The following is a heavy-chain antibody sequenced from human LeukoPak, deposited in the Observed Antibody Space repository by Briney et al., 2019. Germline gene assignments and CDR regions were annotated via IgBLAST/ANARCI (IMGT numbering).Heavy chain of an antibody. Sequence: GGSLRLSCAASGFSLNSYSMNWVRQAPGKGLEWVAYIRSTGSPIYYADSVKGRFTISRDTARNSLYLQMNCLRDEDTAVYYCVRDPDALDYWGQGTLVTVSS. CDR2: IRSTGSPI. J-gene: IGHJ4*02. CDR1: GFSLNSYS. CDR3: VRDPDALDY. V-gene: IGHV3-48*02.